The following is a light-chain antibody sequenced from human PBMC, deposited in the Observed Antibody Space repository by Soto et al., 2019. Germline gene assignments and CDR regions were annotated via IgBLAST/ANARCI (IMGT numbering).Light chain of an antibody. V-gene: IGLV2-14*01. CDR1: SSDVGGYNY. CDR2: EVS. CDR3: SSYTSSSTLV. Sequence: QSVLNQPASVSGSPGQSITISCPGTSSDVGGYNYVSWYQQHPGKAPKLMIYEVSNRPSGVSNRFSGSKSGNTASLTISGLQAEDEADYYCSSYTSSSTLVFGTGTKVTVL. J-gene: IGLJ1*01.